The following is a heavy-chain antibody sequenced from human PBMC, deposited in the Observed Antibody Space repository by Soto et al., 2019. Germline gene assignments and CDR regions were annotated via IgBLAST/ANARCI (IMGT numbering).Heavy chain of an antibody. CDR3: ARDMETVAGTPNAFDI. V-gene: IGHV1-2*04. J-gene: IGHJ3*02. Sequence: ASVKVSCKASGYTFTGYYMHWVRQAPGQWFEWMGWINPNSGGTNYAQKFQGWVTLTRDTSISTAYMELSRLRSDDTAVYYCARDMETVAGTPNAFDIWGQGTMVTVSS. CDR2: INPNSGGT. CDR1: GYTFTGYY. D-gene: IGHD6-19*01.